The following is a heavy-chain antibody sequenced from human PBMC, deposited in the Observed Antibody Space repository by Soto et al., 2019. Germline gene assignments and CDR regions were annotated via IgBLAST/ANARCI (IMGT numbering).Heavy chain of an antibody. D-gene: IGHD3-9*01. CDR1: GFSFSSYA. V-gene: IGHV3-23*01. CDR2: ISGSGGST. J-gene: IGHJ4*02. CDR3: AKDDYDILTGYYPFDY. Sequence: GGSLGLSCAASGFSFSSYAMSWVRQAPGKGLEWVSAISGSGGSTYYADSVKGRFTSSRDNSKNTLYLQMNSLRAEDTAVYYCAKDDYDILTGYYPFDYCGQGSLVTVSS.